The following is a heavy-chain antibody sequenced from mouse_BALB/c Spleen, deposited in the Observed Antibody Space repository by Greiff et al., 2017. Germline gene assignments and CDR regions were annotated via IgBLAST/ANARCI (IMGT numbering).Heavy chain of an antibody. V-gene: IGHV5-17*02. CDR3: ARRNCGYASWFAY. CDR1: GFTFSSFG. CDR2: ISSGSSTI. Sequence: EVQLVESGGGLVQPGGSRKLSCAASGFTFSSFGMHWVRQAPEKGLEWVAYISSGSSTIYYADTVKGRFTISRDNPKNTLFLQMTSLRSEDTAMYYCARRNCGYASWFAYWGQGTLVTVSA. D-gene: IGHD2-2*01. J-gene: IGHJ3*01.